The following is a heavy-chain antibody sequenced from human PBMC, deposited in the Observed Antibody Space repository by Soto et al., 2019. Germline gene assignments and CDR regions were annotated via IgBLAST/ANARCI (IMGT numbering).Heavy chain of an antibody. CDR2: ISITSHYI. CDR1: GFTSSRYS. CDR3: ARESEALTPNFDY. V-gene: IGHV3-21*01. Sequence: GGSLRLSCAASGFTSSRYSTNWVRQAPGKGLEWVSSISITSHYIYYADTMKGRITTSSINPENSGFLEMNSLSAEKTAVYYFARESEALTPNFDYWGQGTLVTVSS. J-gene: IGHJ4*02.